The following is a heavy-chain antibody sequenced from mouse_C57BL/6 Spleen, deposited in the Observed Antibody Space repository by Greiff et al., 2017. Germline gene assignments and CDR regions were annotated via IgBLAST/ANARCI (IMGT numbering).Heavy chain of an antibody. CDR2: IDPEDGET. V-gene: IGHV14-2*01. CDR1: GFNIKDYY. J-gene: IGHJ4*01. D-gene: IGHD2-4*01. Sequence: VQLQQSGAELVKPGASVKLSCTASGFNIKDYYMHWVKQRTEQGLEWIGRIDPEDGETKYAPKFPGKATITADTSSNTAYLQLSSLTSEDTAVYYCAREDDYEEGYYYAMDYWGQGTSVTVSS. CDR3: AREDDYEEGYYYAMDY.